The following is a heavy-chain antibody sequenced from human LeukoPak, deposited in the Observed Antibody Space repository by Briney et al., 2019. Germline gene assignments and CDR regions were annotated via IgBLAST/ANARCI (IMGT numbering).Heavy chain of an antibody. CDR2: MNPNSGNT. CDR1: GYTFTSYD. CDR3: NTYYYDNSGYYYSRRYFDY. D-gene: IGHD3-22*01. Sequence: ASVKVSCKASGYTFTSYDINWVRQATGQGLEWMGWMNPNSGNTGYAQKFQGRVTMTRSTSISTAYMELSSLRSEDTAVYYCNTYYYDNSGYYYSRRYFDYWGQGTLVTVSS. V-gene: IGHV1-8*01. J-gene: IGHJ4*02.